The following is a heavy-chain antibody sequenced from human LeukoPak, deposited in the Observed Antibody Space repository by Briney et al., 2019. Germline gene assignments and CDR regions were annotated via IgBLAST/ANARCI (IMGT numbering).Heavy chain of an antibody. J-gene: IGHJ6*03. Sequence: SGGSLRLSCAGSGFTFSNYSFHWIRQAPGKGLQYVSVISGDGARSFYAESVKGRFTISRDISKNTLYLRMNSLRVEDTAVYYCAREDYMDVWGKGTTVIVTS. CDR2: ISGDGARS. CDR3: AREDYMDV. CDR1: GFTFSNYS. V-gene: IGHV3-64*02.